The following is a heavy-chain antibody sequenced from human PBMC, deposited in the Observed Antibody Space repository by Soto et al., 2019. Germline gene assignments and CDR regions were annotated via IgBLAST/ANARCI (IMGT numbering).Heavy chain of an antibody. CDR3: AREPYGDSQYFDY. Sequence: QVHLVESGGGMVQPGTSLRLSCTASGFTFNSLSLHWVRQRPDKGLEWVAVISFDGRVTYYADFVKGRFTVSRDNSKNTIYLQVNSLRAEDTAVYYCAREPYGDSQYFDYWGQGTLVTASS. D-gene: IGHD2-21*02. V-gene: IGHV3-30*04. CDR2: ISFDGRVT. J-gene: IGHJ4*02. CDR1: GFTFNSLS.